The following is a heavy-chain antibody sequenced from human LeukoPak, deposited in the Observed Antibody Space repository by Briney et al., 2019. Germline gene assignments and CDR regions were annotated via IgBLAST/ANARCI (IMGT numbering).Heavy chain of an antibody. CDR3: ASPVIAAAGGDY. D-gene: IGHD6-13*01. Sequence: GGSLRLSCAASGFTVSSNYMSWVRQAPGKGLEWVSVIYSGGSTYYADSVKGRFTISRDNSKNTLYLQMNSLRAEDTAVYYCASPVIAAAGGDYWGQGTLVTVSS. V-gene: IGHV3-66*01. J-gene: IGHJ4*02. CDR1: GFTVSSNY. CDR2: IYSGGST.